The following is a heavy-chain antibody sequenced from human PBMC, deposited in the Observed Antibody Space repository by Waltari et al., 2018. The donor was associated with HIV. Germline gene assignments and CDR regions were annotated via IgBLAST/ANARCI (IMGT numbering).Heavy chain of an antibody. D-gene: IGHD3-22*01. J-gene: IGHJ4*02. CDR1: GGSISSVNYY. Sequence: QVQLQESGPGLVKPSQTLSLTCTVSGGSISSVNYYGSWIRPPAGKGREWIGRIFGSGGTNYNPSLKRRVTISVDTSKNQFSLRLSSLTAADTAVYFCARGIDDSTGYMKNGFDYWGQGTLVTVSS. CDR2: IFGSGGT. V-gene: IGHV4-61*02. CDR3: ARGIDDSTGYMKNGFDY.